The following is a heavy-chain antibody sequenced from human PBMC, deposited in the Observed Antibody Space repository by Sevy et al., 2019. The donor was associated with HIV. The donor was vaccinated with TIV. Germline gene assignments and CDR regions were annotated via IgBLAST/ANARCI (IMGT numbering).Heavy chain of an antibody. J-gene: IGHJ6*02. CDR2: ISGSGGST. D-gene: IGHD3-10*01. V-gene: IGHV3-23*01. Sequence: GGSLRLSCAASGFTFSSYAMSWVRQAPGKGLEWVSAISGSGGSTYYADSVKGRFTISRDNSKNTLYLQMNSLRAVDTAVYYCAKDVDSGSGSYYNGYYYYGMDVWGQGTTVTVSS. CDR3: AKDVDSGSGSYYNGYYYYGMDV. CDR1: GFTFSSYA.